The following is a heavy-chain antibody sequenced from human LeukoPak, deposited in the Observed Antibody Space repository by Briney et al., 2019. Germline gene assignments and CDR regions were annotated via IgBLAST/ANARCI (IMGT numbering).Heavy chain of an antibody. CDR3: AMGLRLGKLSIDY. CDR2: IYYSGST. V-gene: IGHV4-4*02. J-gene: IGHJ4*02. CDR1: GTSISLSNW. D-gene: IGHD3-16*02. Sequence: PSETLSLTCAVSGTSISLSNWWTWVRQPPGKGREWIGYIYYSGSTNYNPSLKSRVTISVDTSKNQFSLKLSSVTAADTAVYYCAMGLRLGKLSIDYWGQGTLVTVSS.